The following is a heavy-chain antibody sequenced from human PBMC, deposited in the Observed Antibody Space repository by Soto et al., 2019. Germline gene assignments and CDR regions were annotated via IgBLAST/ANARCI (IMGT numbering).Heavy chain of an antibody. CDR2: ISASGGST. CDR3: AKGVQQLVHRDYFDY. D-gene: IGHD6-13*01. CDR1: GFTFSSYA. V-gene: IGHV3-23*01. J-gene: IGHJ4*02. Sequence: GGSLRLSCAASGFTFSSYAMSWVRQAPGKGLECVSAISASGGSTYYADSVEGRFTISRDISKNTLYLQMNSLRAEDTAIYYCAKGVQQLVHRDYFDYWGQGTLVTVSS.